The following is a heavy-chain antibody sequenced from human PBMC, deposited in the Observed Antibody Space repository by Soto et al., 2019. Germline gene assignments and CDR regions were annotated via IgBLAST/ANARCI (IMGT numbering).Heavy chain of an antibody. V-gene: IGHV3-23*01. Sequence: EVQVLESGGGLVQPGGSLRLSCSASGFTFNDINWVRQAPGKGLEWISRITGGGHTDYVDSVKGRFTISRDNSKNTVHLQMNSLRADDTAVYYCAKDRSGWGSFDIWGQGTVVTVSS. CDR1: GFTFND. J-gene: IGHJ3*02. CDR2: ITGGGHT. D-gene: IGHD3-16*01. CDR3: AKDRSGWGSFDI.